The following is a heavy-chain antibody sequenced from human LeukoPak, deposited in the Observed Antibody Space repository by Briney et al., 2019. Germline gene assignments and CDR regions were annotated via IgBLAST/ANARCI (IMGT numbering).Heavy chain of an antibody. D-gene: IGHD3-22*01. CDR2: ISSSSSTI. CDR3: ARDLPYYYDSRHGAFDI. CDR1: GFTFSSYS. J-gene: IGHJ3*02. V-gene: IGHV3-48*04. Sequence: GGSLRLSCAASGFTFSSYSMNWVRQAPGKGLEWVSYISSSSSTIYYAYSVKGRFTISRDNAKNSLYLQMNSLRAEDTAVYYCARDLPYYYDSRHGAFDIWGQGTMVTVSS.